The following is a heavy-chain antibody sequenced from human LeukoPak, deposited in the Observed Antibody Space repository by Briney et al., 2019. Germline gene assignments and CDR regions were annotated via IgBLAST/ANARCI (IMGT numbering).Heavy chain of an antibody. J-gene: IGHJ4*02. CDR1: GDSISSYY. CDR3: ARGLGPDFDY. Sequence: SETLSLTXTVSGDSISSYYWSWIRQSPGKGLEWIGYIYYSGSTNYNPSLKSRVTISVDTSKNQFSLKLSSVTAADTAVYYCARGLGPDFDYWGQGTLVTVSS. V-gene: IGHV4-59*01. CDR2: IYYSGST.